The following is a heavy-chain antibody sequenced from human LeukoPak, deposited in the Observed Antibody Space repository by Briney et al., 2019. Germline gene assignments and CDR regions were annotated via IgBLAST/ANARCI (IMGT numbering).Heavy chain of an antibody. CDR2: ISYDGSNK. Sequence: GGSLRLSCAASGFTFSSYAMHWVRQAPGKGLEWVAVISYDGSNKYYADSVKGRFTISRDNSKNALYLQMNSLRAEDTAVYYCALLPDLWSGLQPYYFDYWGQGTLVTVSS. CDR3: ALLPDLWSGLQPYYFDY. CDR1: GFTFSSYA. D-gene: IGHD3-3*01. J-gene: IGHJ4*02. V-gene: IGHV3-30-3*01.